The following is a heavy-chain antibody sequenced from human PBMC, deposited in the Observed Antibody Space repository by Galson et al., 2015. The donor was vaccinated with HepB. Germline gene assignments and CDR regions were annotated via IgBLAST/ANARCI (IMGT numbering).Heavy chain of an antibody. Sequence: SVKVSCKVSGYSLTELSMHWVRQAPGKGLEWMGDFDPEDGETIYAQKFQGRVNTTEDISTATAYMELSSLRSEDTAIYYCAIDPRDRSGWYVLDYWGQGTLVTVSS. J-gene: IGHJ4*02. V-gene: IGHV1-24*01. D-gene: IGHD6-19*01. CDR2: FDPEDGET. CDR1: GYSLTELS. CDR3: AIDPRDRSGWYVLDY.